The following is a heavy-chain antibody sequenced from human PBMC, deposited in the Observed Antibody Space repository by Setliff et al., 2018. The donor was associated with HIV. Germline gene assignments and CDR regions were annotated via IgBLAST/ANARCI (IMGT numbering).Heavy chain of an antibody. CDR2: VYYNGDT. CDR3: ARLGYYNLWSGYWTDT. Sequence: PSETLSLTCNVLDFSIGATSYYWGWIRQPPGKGLQWIGSVYYNGDTKYNPSLKSRLVISVDKTKNQFSLMLNSLPVADTAVYYCARLGYYNLWSGYWTDTWGQGKSVTVSS. J-gene: IGHJ4*02. V-gene: IGHV4-39*01. D-gene: IGHD3-3*01. CDR1: DFSIGATSYY.